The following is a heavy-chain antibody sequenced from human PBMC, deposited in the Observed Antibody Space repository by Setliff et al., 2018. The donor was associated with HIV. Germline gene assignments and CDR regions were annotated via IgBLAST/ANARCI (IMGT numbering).Heavy chain of an antibody. J-gene: IGHJ4*02. CDR3: ARGGLRQWNGF. D-gene: IGHD3-3*01. CDR1: GGSISSDNW. Sequence: SETLSLTCAVSGGSISSDNWWTWVRQPPGKGLEWIGEIYHSEYTNYNASLKSRVSMSVDKSKNQFSLKLTSVTAAETGVYYCARGGLRQWNGFWGQGTLVTVSS. CDR2: IYHSEYT. V-gene: IGHV4-4*02.